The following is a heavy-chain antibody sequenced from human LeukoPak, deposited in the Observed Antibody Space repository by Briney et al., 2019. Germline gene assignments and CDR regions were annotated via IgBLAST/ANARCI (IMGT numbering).Heavy chain of an antibody. D-gene: IGHD2-15*01. CDR2: INHSGST. J-gene: IGHJ5*02. V-gene: IGHV4-34*01. CDR1: GGSFSGYY. Sequence: PSETLPLTCAVYGGSFSGYYWSWIRQPPGKGLEWIGEINHSGSTNYNPSLKSRVTISVDTSKNQFSLKLSSVTAADTAVYYCARARTRYCSGGSCYPPGRIWFDPWGQGTLVTVSS. CDR3: ARARTRYCSGGSCYPPGRIWFDP.